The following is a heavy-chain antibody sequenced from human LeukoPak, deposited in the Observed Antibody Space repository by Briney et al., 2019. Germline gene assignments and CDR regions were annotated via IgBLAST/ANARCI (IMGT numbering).Heavy chain of an antibody. CDR2: ISSSSSYI. CDR1: GFTFSSYS. V-gene: IGHV3-21*01. D-gene: IGHD6-6*01. CDR3: ATIAAHYFDY. Sequence: GGSLRLSCAASGFTFSSYSMNWVRQAPGKGLEGVSSISSSSSYIYYADSVKGRFTISRDNAKNSLYLQMNSLRAEDTAVYYCATIAAHYFDYWGQGTLVTVSS. J-gene: IGHJ4*02.